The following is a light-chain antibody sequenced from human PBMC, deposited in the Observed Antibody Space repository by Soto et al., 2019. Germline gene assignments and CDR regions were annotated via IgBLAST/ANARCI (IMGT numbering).Light chain of an antibody. Sequence: IVTTQCRVTLSVSPGGTATLSCRASQSVSTNLAWYQQKPGQAPRLLIYGASNRATGIPDRFSGSGSGTEFTLTISSLQSEDFAVYYCHQYNNWPQSFGQGIKVDIK. CDR1: QSVSTN. J-gene: IGKJ1*01. CDR3: HQYNNWPQS. V-gene: IGKV3D-15*01. CDR2: GAS.